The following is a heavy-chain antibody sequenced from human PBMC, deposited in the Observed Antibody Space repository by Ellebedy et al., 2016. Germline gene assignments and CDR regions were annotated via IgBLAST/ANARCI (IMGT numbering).Heavy chain of an antibody. CDR1: GGSISSGGYS. D-gene: IGHD2-21*02. CDR3: ARLHIVVVTGSGWFDP. Sequence: SETLSLXXAVSGGSISSGGYSWSWIRQPPGKGLEWIGYIYHSGSTYYNPSLKSRVTISVDRSKNQFSLKLSSVTAADTAVYYCARLHIVVVTGSGWFDPWGQGTLVTVSS. CDR2: IYHSGST. V-gene: IGHV4-30-2*01. J-gene: IGHJ5*02.